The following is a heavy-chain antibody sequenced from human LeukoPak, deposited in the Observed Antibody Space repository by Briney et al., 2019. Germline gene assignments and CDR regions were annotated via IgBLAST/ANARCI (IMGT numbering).Heavy chain of an antibody. CDR2: INHSGST. D-gene: IGHD2-2*03. CDR1: GGSFSGYY. Sequence: SETLSLTCAVYGGSFSGYYWSWIRQPPGKGLEWIGEINHSGSTNYNPSLKSRVTISVDTSKNQFSLKLSSVTAADTAVYYCARGNGSFRRSYYFDYWGQGTLVTVSS. J-gene: IGHJ4*02. CDR3: ARGNGSFRRSYYFDY. V-gene: IGHV4-34*01.